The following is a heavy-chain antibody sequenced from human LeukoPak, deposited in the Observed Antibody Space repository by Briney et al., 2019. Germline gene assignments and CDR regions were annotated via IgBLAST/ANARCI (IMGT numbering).Heavy chain of an antibody. CDR3: ARDLTWAHMIVVVINGGAFDY. D-gene: IGHD3-22*01. Sequence: SVKGRFTISRDNAKNSLYLQMNSLRAEDTAVYYCARDLTWAHMIVVVINGGAFDYWGQGTLVTVSS. V-gene: IGHV3-11*06. J-gene: IGHJ4*02.